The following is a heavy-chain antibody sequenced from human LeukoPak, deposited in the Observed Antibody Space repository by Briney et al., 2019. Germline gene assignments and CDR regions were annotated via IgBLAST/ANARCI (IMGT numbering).Heavy chain of an antibody. CDR2: INPSGGST. Sequence: GASVKVSCKSSGYTFTGYYMHWVRQAPGQGLEWMGIINPSGGSTSYAQKFQGRVTMTRDMSTSTVYMELSSLRSEDTAVYYCARVSSTVGWFDPWGQGTLVTVSS. J-gene: IGHJ5*02. D-gene: IGHD2-2*01. V-gene: IGHV1-46*01. CDR1: GYTFTGYY. CDR3: ARVSSTVGWFDP.